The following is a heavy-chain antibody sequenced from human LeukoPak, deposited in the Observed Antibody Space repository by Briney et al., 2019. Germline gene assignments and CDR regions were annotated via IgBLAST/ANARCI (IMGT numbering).Heavy chain of an antibody. CDR1: GGSISSSSYF. V-gene: IGHV4-39*07. J-gene: IGHJ5*02. CDR2: IYYSGST. Sequence: SETLSLTCTVSGGSISSSSYFWGWIRQPPGKGLEWIGSIYYSGSTYYNPSLKSRVTISVDTSKSQFSLKLSSVTAADTAVYYCARGGDYPGNWFDPWGQGTLVTVSS. D-gene: IGHD4-17*01. CDR3: ARGGDYPGNWFDP.